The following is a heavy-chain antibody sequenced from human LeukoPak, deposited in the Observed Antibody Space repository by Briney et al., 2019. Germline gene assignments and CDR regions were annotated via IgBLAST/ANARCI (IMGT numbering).Heavy chain of an antibody. Sequence: GESLKISCKASGYSFTNYLIGWVRQMPGKGLEWMGIIYPGDSDARYSPSFQGQVTISADKSTSTAYLQWGSLKASDTAMYYCARLGGITAGAQWSFDLWGRGTLVTVSS. D-gene: IGHD6-13*01. CDR2: IYPGDSDA. CDR3: ARLGGITAGAQWSFDL. CDR1: GYSFTNYL. J-gene: IGHJ2*01. V-gene: IGHV5-51*01.